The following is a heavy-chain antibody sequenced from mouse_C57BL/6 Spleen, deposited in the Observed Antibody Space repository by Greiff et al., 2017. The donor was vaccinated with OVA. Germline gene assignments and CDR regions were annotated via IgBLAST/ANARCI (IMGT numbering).Heavy chain of an antibody. V-gene: IGHV1-9*01. CDR2: ILPGSGST. D-gene: IGHD1-1*01. CDR1: GYTFTGYW. J-gene: IGHJ2*01. Sequence: VQLQESGAELMKPGASVKLSCKATGYTFTGYWIEWVKQRPGHGLEWIGEILPGSGSTNYNEKFKGKATFTADTSSNTAYMQLSSLTTEDSAIYYCAREGITTVVERYYFDYWGQGTTLTVSS. CDR3: AREGITTVVERYYFDY.